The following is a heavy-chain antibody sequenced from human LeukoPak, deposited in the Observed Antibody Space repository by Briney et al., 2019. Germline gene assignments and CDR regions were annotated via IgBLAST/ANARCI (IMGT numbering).Heavy chain of an antibody. V-gene: IGHV4-30-2*01. Sequence: PSETLSLTCAVSGGSISSGGYSWSWIRQPPGKGLEWIGYIYHSGSTYYNPSLKSRVTISVDRSKNQFSLKLSSVTAADTAVYYCARDPDGDWGWFDPWGQGTLVTVSS. CDR2: IYHSGST. CDR1: GGSISSGGYS. J-gene: IGHJ5*02. D-gene: IGHD4-17*01. CDR3: ARDPDGDWGWFDP.